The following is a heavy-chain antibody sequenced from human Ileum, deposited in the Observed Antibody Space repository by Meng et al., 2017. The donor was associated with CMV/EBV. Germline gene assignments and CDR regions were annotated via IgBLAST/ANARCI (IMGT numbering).Heavy chain of an antibody. Sequence: QVQLVQSGAEVKKPGSSVKVSCKASGGIFSRDAISWVRQAPGQGFEWMGGIIPIFATANYAQKFRGRVTITADESTNTVYMDMSSLRSEDTAVYYCARGYCSGADCYYYAMDVWGQGTTVTVSS. D-gene: IGHD2-15*01. J-gene: IGHJ6*02. CDR3: ARGYCSGADCYYYAMDV. V-gene: IGHV1-69*12. CDR1: GGIFSRDA. CDR2: IIPIFATA.